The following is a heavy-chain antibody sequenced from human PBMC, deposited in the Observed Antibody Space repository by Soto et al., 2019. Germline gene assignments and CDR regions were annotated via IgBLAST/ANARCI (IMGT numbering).Heavy chain of an antibody. CDR1: GYTFTSYG. D-gene: IGHD2-15*01. CDR2: ISAYNGNT. CDR3: ASDREDIVVVVADTPGAFDI. J-gene: IGHJ3*02. Sequence: QVQLVQSGAEVKKPGASVKVSCKASGYTFTSYGISWVRQAPGQGLEWMGWISAYNGNTNYAQKLQGRVTMTTDTSTSTAYMELMSLSSADTAVYYCASDREDIVVVVADTPGAFDIWGQGTMVTVSS. V-gene: IGHV1-18*01.